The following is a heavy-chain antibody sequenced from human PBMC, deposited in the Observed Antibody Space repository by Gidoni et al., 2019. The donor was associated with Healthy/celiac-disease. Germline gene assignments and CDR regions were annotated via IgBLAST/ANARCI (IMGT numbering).Heavy chain of an antibody. CDR2: INHSGST. Sequence: QVQLQQWGAGLLKPSETMSHTCAGYGGSVRGDYGSWIRQPPGKGLEWIGEINHSGSTNYNPSLTSRVTISVDTSKNQSSLTLCSVPAADTAVYSCARFGKSHYVDIVATIGYYFDYWGQGTLVTVSS. CDR1: GGSVRGDY. V-gene: IGHV4-34*01. D-gene: IGHD5-12*01. J-gene: IGHJ4*02. CDR3: ARFGKSHYVDIVATIGYYFDY.